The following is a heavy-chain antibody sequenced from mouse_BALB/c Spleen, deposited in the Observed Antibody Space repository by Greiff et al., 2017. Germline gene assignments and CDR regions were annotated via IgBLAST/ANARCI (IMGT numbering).Heavy chain of an antibody. Sequence: DVQLVESGGGLVKPGGSLKLSCAASGFTFSSYAMSWVRQSPEKRLEWVAEISSGGSYTYYPDTVTGRFTISRDNAKNTLYLEMSSLRSEDTAMYYCARGGGNAMDYWGQGTSVTVSS. CDR3: ARGGGNAMDY. V-gene: IGHV5-9-4*01. J-gene: IGHJ4*01. CDR2: ISSGGSYT. CDR1: GFTFSSYA.